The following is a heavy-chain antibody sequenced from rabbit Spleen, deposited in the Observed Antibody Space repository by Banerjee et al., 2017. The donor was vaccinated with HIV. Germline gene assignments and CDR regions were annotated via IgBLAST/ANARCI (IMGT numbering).Heavy chain of an antibody. CDR2: IDAGSSGFT. D-gene: IGHD8-1*01. Sequence: QQLVESGGGLIKPGASLTLTCTASGFSFSNSYYMCWVRQAPGKGLEWIACIDAGSSGFTYFATWAKGRFTCSKTSSTTVTLQMTSLTAADTATYFCARDSGSSFSSYGMDLWGPGTLVTVS. CDR3: ARDSGSSFSSYGMDL. CDR1: GFSFSNSYY. V-gene: IGHV1S40*01. J-gene: IGHJ6*01.